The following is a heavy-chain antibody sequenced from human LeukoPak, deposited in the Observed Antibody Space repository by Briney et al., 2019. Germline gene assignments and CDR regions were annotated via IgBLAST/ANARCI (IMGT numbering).Heavy chain of an antibody. Sequence: SETLSLTCTVSGGSLSSYYWSWIRQPAGKGLEWIGRVYTSGSTNYNPSLKSRVTMSIDTSKNQFSLEVSSVTAADTAVYYCARPPGYCSTTSCEYYYYTEVWGKGTTVTVSS. CDR2: VYTSGST. V-gene: IGHV4-4*07. CDR3: ARPPGYCSTTSCEYYYYTEV. J-gene: IGHJ6*03. CDR1: GGSLSSYY. D-gene: IGHD2-2*01.